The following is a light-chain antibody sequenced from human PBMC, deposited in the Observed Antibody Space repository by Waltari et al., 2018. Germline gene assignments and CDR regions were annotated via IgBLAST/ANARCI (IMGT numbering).Light chain of an antibody. V-gene: IGLV2-23*02. Sequence: QSALTQPASVSGSPGQSITISCTGSSSDVGAYNYVSWYQQHPGKAPKLMIYDVTNRPSGVSTRFSGSKSGNTASLTISGLQADDEADYYCCSYAGTSTFVVFGGGTKLTV. CDR1: SSDVGAYNY. CDR2: DVT. J-gene: IGLJ3*02. CDR3: CSYAGTSTFVV.